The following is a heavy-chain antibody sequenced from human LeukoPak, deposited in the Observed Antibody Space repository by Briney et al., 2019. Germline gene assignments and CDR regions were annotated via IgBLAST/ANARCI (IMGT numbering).Heavy chain of an antibody. J-gene: IGHJ4*02. Sequence: GGSLRLSCAASGFTFSSYSMNWVRQAPGKGLKWVSSISSSSSYIYYADSVKGRFTISRDNAKNSLYLQMNSLRAEDTAVYYCARDRSGSSWYSYINYYPEFDYWGQGTLVTVSS. CDR3: ARDRSGSSWYSYINYYPEFDY. V-gene: IGHV3-21*01. CDR1: GFTFSSYS. CDR2: ISSSSSYI. D-gene: IGHD6-13*01.